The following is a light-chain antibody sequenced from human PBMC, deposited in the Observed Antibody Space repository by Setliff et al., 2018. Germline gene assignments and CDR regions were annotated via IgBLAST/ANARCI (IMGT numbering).Light chain of an antibody. CDR3: SSYAGSNNYV. CDR2: EVS. V-gene: IGLV2-8*01. Sequence: QSALTQPASVSGSPGQSITISCTGTSSDVGNYDLVSWYQQSLGKAPKLMIYEVSKRPSGVPDRFSGSKSGNTASLTVSGLQAEDEADYYCSSYAGSNNYVFGTGTKVTVL. CDR1: SSDVGNYDL. J-gene: IGLJ1*01.